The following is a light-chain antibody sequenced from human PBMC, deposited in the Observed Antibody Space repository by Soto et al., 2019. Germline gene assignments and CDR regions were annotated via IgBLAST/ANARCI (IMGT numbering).Light chain of an antibody. V-gene: IGKV3-15*01. CDR1: QSVSSN. J-gene: IGKJ2*01. CDR2: GAS. CDR3: HQYDDGPYT. Sequence: EVVLTQSPVTLSLSPGERATLSCRASQSVSSNLAWYQQIPGQTPRLLIYGASTRATGIPVRFSGSGSGTEFTLTISSLQSEDFAVYYCHQYDDGPYTFGQGTKVDIK.